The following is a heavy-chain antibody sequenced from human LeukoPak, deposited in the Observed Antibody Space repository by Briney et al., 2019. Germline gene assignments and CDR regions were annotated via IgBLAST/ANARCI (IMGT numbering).Heavy chain of an antibody. D-gene: IGHD3-10*01. CDR3: ARSDYYGSGNWYFDL. V-gene: IGHV4-59*01. CDR2: IYNSGST. Sequence: PSETLSLTCTVSGDSITSYYWSWIRQPPGKGLEWIGYIYNSGSTNYNPSHKSRVTISVDTSKNQFSLKLSSVAAADTAVYYCARSDYYGSGNWYFDLWGRGTLVTVSS. CDR1: GDSITSYY. J-gene: IGHJ2*01.